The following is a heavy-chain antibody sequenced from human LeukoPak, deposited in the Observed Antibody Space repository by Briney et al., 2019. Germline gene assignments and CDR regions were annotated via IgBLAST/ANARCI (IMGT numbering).Heavy chain of an antibody. V-gene: IGHV4-34*01. D-gene: IGHD5-12*01. J-gene: IGHJ4*02. CDR2: INQRGST. Sequence: NPWETLSLTCAVYGGYFSGYYLRWIRQPPGEGLGWIGEINQRGSTNYNPALKRRRTITRHMSKNHFSLKVGSVSAADTAVYYCASRGYDRPEPFDYWGQGNLVTVPS. CDR1: GGYFSGYY. CDR3: ASRGYDRPEPFDY.